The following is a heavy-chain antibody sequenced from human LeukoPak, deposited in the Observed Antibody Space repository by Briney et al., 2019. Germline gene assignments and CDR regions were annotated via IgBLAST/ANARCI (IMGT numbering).Heavy chain of an antibody. V-gene: IGHV5-51*01. CDR1: GYSFPTYW. D-gene: IGHD2-2*03. CDR3: ARPPSRGYSSSFEY. J-gene: IGHJ4*02. CDR2: IYPDESNI. Sequence: GESLKISCNGSGYSFPTYWIAWARQMPGQGLAWMGIIYPDESNIRYNPSFQGQVTISADKSISTAYLQWSSLKASDTAMYYCARPPSRGYSSSFEYWGQGTLVTVSS.